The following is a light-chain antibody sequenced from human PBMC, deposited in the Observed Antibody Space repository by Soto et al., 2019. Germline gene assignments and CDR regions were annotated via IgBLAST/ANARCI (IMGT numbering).Light chain of an antibody. J-gene: IGKJ2*01. V-gene: IGKV3-11*01. Sequence: EIVLTQSPANLSLSPGDRATLSCRASQSLGNYLAWYQQKPGQAPRLLIFDASNRATGIPARFSGSGSGTDFTLTINSLQPEDFATYYCQQSYRTPHTFGQGTKLETK. CDR2: DAS. CDR3: QQSYRTPHT. CDR1: QSLGNY.